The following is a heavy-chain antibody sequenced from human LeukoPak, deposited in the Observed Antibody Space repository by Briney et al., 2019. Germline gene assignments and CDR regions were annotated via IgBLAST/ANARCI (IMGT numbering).Heavy chain of an antibody. CDR2: INTNTGNP. Sequence: GASVKASCKASGYTFTSYAMNWVRQAPGQGLEWMGWINTNTGNPTYAQGFTGRFVFSLGTSVSTAYLQISSLKAEDTAVYYCARDRPDNYYGSGTLDYWGQGTLVTVSS. J-gene: IGHJ4*02. CDR3: ARDRPDNYYGSGTLDY. D-gene: IGHD3-10*01. V-gene: IGHV7-4-1*02. CDR1: GYTFTSYA.